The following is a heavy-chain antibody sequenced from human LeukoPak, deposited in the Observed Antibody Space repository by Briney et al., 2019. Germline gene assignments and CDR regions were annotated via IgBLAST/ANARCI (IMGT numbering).Heavy chain of an antibody. V-gene: IGHV4-34*01. CDR2: IYHTGTT. J-gene: IGHJ4*02. Sequence: SETLSLTCAVYGGPFTTYYWSWIRQPPGKGLEWIGDIYHTGTTTYNPSLKSRVTISVDTSKNQFSLKLSSVTAADTAVYYCAREDCSSTSCYEWVLDYWGQGTLVTVSS. D-gene: IGHD2-2*01. CDR1: GGPFTTYY. CDR3: AREDCSSTSCYEWVLDY.